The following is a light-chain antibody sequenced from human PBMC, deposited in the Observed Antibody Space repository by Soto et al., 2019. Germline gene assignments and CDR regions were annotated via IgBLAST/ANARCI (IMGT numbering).Light chain of an antibody. Sequence: DIQMTQSPSTLSASVGDRVTITCRASQTINSFLAWYQQTPGKAPKLLIYDASSLQSGVPSRFSGGGSGTEFTLTISSLQPDDFATFHCQQYYSIPCTFGQGTKLEIK. V-gene: IGKV1-5*01. CDR1: QTINSF. CDR2: DAS. CDR3: QQYYSIPCT. J-gene: IGKJ2*02.